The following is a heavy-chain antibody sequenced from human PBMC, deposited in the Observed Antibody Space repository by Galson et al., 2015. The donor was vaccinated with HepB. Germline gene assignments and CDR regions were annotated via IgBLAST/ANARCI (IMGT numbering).Heavy chain of an antibody. CDR2: IWYDGSNK. Sequence: SLRLSCAASGFTFSSYAMHWVRQAPGKGLEWVAVIWYDGSNKYYADSVKGRFTISRDNSKNTLYLQMNSLRAEDTAVYYCARDPLYCSGGSCHSDAFDIWGQGTMVTVSS. D-gene: IGHD2-15*01. V-gene: IGHV3-33*08. CDR1: GFTFSSYA. CDR3: ARDPLYCSGGSCHSDAFDI. J-gene: IGHJ3*02.